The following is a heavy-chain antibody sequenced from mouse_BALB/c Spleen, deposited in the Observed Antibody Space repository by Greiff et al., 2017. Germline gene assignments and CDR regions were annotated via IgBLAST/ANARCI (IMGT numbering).Heavy chain of an antibody. CDR1: GYAFSSYW. CDR3: TIRSSHCAMDY. V-gene: IGHV1-80*01. CDR2: IYPGDGDT. Sequence: QVQLQQSGAELVRPGSSVKISCKASGYAFSSYWMNWVKQRPGQGLEWIGQIYPGDGDTNYNGKFKGKATLTADKSSSTAYMQLSSLTSEDSAVYYCTIRSSHCAMDYWGQGTSVTVSS. J-gene: IGHJ4*01. D-gene: IGHD1-1*01.